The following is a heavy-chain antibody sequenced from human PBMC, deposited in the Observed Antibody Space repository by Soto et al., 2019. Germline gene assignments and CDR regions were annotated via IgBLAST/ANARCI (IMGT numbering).Heavy chain of an antibody. CDR3: AKSYYDFWSGYYPYYYYGMDV. CDR1: GGTFSSYA. Sequence: ASVNVSCKASGGTFSSYAISWVRQAPGQGLEWMGGIIPIFGTANYAQKFQGRVTITADKSTSTAYMELSSLRSEDTAVYYCAKSYYDFWSGYYPYYYYGMDVWGQGTTVTVSS. CDR2: IIPIFGTA. J-gene: IGHJ6*02. V-gene: IGHV1-69*06. D-gene: IGHD3-3*01.